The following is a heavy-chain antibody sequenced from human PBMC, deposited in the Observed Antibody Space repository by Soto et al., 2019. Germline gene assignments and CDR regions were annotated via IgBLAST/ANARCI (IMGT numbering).Heavy chain of an antibody. CDR1: GAYVSDFS. Sequence: QVQQLESGPGLVKPWDTLSLTCTVSGAYVSDFSWSWIRQPAGKGLEWIVRITVNGITQYTPSFRRRVTMSIDTSRNPLSLNLQSEPAAHTALYYCASERGENWTYEAHWGQGPLVTVSS. CDR3: ASERGENWTYEAH. V-gene: IGHV4-4*07. D-gene: IGHD1-7*01. J-gene: IGHJ1*01. CDR2: ITVNGIT.